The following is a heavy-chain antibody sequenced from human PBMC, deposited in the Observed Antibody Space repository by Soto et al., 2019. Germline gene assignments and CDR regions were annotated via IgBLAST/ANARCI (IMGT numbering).Heavy chain of an antibody. Sequence: QAQLVESGGGVVQPGRSLRLSCAASGFTFSSYAMHWVRQAPGKGLEWVAVISYDGSNKYYADSVKGRFTISRDNSKNTLYLQMNSLRAEDTAVYYCARASQQLPSYWGQGTLVTVSS. CDR3: ARASQQLPSY. CDR2: ISYDGSNK. D-gene: IGHD6-13*01. CDR1: GFTFSSYA. J-gene: IGHJ4*02. V-gene: IGHV3-30-3*01.